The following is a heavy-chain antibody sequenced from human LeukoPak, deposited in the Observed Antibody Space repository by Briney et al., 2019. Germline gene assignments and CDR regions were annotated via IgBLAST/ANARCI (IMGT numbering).Heavy chain of an antibody. CDR2: IHPGRGDT. CDR3: ARDYNWGPVY. V-gene: IGHV1-2*02. CDR1: GYTFTDHY. D-gene: IGHD7-27*01. Sequence: ASVKVSCKALGYTFTDHYFHWLRQAPGQGLEWMGWIHPGRGDTNYAQKFQGRVSLTRDTSISTAYMELSGPTSDDTAVYFCARDYNWGPVYWGQGTLVTVSS. J-gene: IGHJ4*02.